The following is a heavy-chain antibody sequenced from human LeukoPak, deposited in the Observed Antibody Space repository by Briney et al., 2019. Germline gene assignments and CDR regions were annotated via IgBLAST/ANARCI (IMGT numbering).Heavy chain of an antibody. CDR3: ARFSVLAVAVRFDY. Sequence: SVKVSCKASGGTFSSYAISWVRQAPGQGLEWMGGIIPIFGTANYAQKFQGRVTITADESTSTAYMELSSLRSEDTAVYYCARFSVLAVAVRFDYGGQGPLVTVSS. D-gene: IGHD6-19*01. CDR1: GGTFSSYA. J-gene: IGHJ4*02. CDR2: IIPIFGTA. V-gene: IGHV1-69*13.